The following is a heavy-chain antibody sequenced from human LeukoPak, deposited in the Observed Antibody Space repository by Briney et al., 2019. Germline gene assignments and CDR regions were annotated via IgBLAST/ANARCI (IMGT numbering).Heavy chain of an antibody. CDR3: TKVGSYYGSGGDLDY. V-gene: IGHV3-23*01. CDR2: ISGSGGTT. J-gene: IGHJ4*02. CDR1: GFTFSSYA. Sequence: PGGSLRLSCAASGFTFSSYAMSWVRQAPGKGLEWVSAISGSGGTTYYADSVKGRFTISRDNSKNTLYLQMNSLRAEDTAVYYCTKVGSYYGSGGDLDYWGQGTLVTVSS. D-gene: IGHD3-10*01.